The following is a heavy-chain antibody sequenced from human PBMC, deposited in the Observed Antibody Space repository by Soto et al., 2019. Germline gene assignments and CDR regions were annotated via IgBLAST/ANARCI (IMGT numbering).Heavy chain of an antibody. Sequence: EVQLVESGGALVQPGGSLRLSCEASGFSFSSFAMNWVRQAPGRGLEWVSYISDDGASIYYADSLKGRFTISRDNAKNSLSLQMNNLRAEDTVVYYCARENSVQAWLHHFDHWGLGTLVTVSS. CDR1: GFSFSSFA. V-gene: IGHV3-48*03. CDR2: ISDDGASI. D-gene: IGHD5-18*01. J-gene: IGHJ4*02. CDR3: ARENSVQAWLHHFDH.